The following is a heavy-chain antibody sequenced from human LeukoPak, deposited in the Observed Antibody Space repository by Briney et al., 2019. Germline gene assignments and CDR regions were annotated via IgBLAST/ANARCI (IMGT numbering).Heavy chain of an antibody. CDR2: ISSNGGST. D-gene: IGHD5-12*01. Sequence: GGSLRLSCAASGFTFSSYGMHWVRQAPGKGLEYVSAISSNGGSTYYANSVKGRFTISRDNSKNTLYLQMGSLRAEDMAVYFCAKPSGYSGYDYDYWGQGTLVTVSS. J-gene: IGHJ4*02. CDR3: AKPSGYSGYDYDY. CDR1: GFTFSSYG. V-gene: IGHV3-64*01.